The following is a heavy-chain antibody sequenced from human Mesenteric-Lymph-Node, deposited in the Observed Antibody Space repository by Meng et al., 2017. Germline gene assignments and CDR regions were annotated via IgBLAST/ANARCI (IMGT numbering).Heavy chain of an antibody. D-gene: IGHD2-21*02. J-gene: IGHJ4*02. CDR3: ARVGAYCGGDCYHPR. CDR1: GGSLSSRNW. V-gene: IGHV4-4*02. CDR2: IYHSGST. Sequence: QVRLQEAGPGRVKPSGTLSLTCAVSGGSLSSRNWWSWVRQPPGKGLEWIGEIYHSGSTNYNPSLKSRVTISVDESKNQFSLRLSSVTAADTAVYYCARVGAYCGGDCYHPRWGQGTLVTVSS.